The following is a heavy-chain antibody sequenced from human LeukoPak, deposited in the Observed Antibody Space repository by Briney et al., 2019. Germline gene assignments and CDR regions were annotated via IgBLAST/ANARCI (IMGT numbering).Heavy chain of an antibody. J-gene: IGHJ4*02. V-gene: IGHV3-30-3*01. D-gene: IGHD3-3*02. CDR1: GFTFSSYA. CDR2: ISYDGSNK. Sequence: PGGSLRLSCAASGFTFSSYAMHWVRQAPGKGLGWVAVISYDGSNKYYADSVKGRFTISRDNSKNTLYLQMNSLRAEDTAVYYCARVTTANHLAPRGYFDYWGQGTLVTVSS. CDR3: ARVTTANHLAPRGYFDY.